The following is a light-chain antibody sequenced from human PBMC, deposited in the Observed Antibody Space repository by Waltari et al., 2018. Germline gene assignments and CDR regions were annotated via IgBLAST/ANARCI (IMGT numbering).Light chain of an antibody. V-gene: IGLV2-23*02. CDR1: GSDLGKSNL. Sequence: QSALTQPASVSGSPGQSTTISCTGAGSDLGKSNLVSWFQKYPGKAPTLLIYEVSNRPSGVSHRFAGSKSGNTASLTISGLRTEDEADYYCSSNAGGHVVFGSGTKVTVL. J-gene: IGLJ1*01. CDR2: EVS. CDR3: SSNAGGHVV.